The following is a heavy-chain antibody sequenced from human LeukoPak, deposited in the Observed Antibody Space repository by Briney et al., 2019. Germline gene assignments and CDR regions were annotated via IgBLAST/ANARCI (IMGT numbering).Heavy chain of an antibody. V-gene: IGHV3-30*02. Sequence: GGSLRLSCAASGFTFSNYAMSWVRQAPGKGLEWVAFIRNNGGKKNYADSVKGRFTISRDNSKNKLYLQMNSLRAEDTAVYYCAKDHNTYYCSGGSCYSEDSDYWGQGTLVTVSS. CDR2: IRNNGGKK. CDR1: GFTFSNYA. J-gene: IGHJ4*02. D-gene: IGHD2-15*01. CDR3: AKDHNTYYCSGGSCYSEDSDY.